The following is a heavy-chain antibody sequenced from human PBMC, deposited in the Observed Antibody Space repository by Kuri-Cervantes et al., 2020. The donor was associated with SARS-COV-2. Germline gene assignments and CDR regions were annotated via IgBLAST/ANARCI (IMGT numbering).Heavy chain of an antibody. V-gene: IGHV1-2*02. D-gene: IGHD6-13*01. CDR2: INPNSGGT. CDR1: EYNFSGYY. CDR3: ARGESIYGSRWYAGGFDY. Sequence: ASVKVSCKASEYNFSGYYLHWVRRAPGQGLEWMGWINPNSGGTNFTQKFEGRVTVTRDTSINTACMDLTRLGSDDTAVYYCARGESIYGSRWYAGGFDYWGQGTLVTVSS. J-gene: IGHJ4*02.